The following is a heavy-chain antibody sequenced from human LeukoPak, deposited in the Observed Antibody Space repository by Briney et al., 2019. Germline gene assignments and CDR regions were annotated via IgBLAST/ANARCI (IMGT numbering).Heavy chain of an antibody. D-gene: IGHD6-19*01. J-gene: IGHJ4*02. Sequence: SETLSLTCTASGGSISSYNWSWIRQPPGKGLEWIGYIFYSGSTNYTPSLKSRVTISVDTSKSQFSLKLSSVTAADTAVYYCARGSDWSDYFDYWGQGTLVTVSS. CDR2: IFYSGST. V-gene: IGHV4-59*01. CDR1: GGSISSYN. CDR3: ARGSDWSDYFDY.